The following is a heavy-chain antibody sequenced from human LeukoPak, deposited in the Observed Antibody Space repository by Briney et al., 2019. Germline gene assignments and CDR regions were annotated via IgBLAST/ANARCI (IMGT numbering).Heavy chain of an antibody. D-gene: IGHD2-8*02. CDR1: GFTFSSYG. CDR3: ATYRQVLLPFES. CDR2: ISGSGGIT. V-gene: IGHV3-23*01. Sequence: GGSLRLSCAASGFTFSSYGMSWVRQAPGKGLEWVSGISGSGGITYYGDSVKGRFTISRDNSKSTLSLQMNSLRAEDTAIYYCATYRQVLLPFESWGQGTLVTVSS. J-gene: IGHJ4*02.